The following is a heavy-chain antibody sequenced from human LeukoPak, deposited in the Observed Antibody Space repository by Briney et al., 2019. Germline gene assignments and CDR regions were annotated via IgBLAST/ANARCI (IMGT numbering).Heavy chain of an antibody. J-gene: IGHJ6*03. CDR2: ISSSSSYI. Sequence: GGSLRLSCAASGFTFSSYSMNWVRQAPGKGLEWVSSISSSSSYIYYADSVKGRFTISRDNSKNTLYLQMNSLRAEDTAVYYCAKCERVPAAYYYYYYMDVWGKGTTVTVSS. CDR3: AKCERVPAAYYYYYYMDV. CDR1: GFTFSSYS. D-gene: IGHD2-2*01. V-gene: IGHV3-21*01.